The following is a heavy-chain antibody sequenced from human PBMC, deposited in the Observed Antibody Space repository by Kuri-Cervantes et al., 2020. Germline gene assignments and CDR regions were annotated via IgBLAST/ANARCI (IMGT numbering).Heavy chain of an antibody. CDR3: TLGTSGWHAH. J-gene: IGHJ4*02. Sequence: GGSLRLSCAASGFAVSGTYMSWVRQVRQGPGKGLEWASFINADGSTYYADSVKGRFTTSRDSSKNTLHLQMNSLRVEDTAMYYCTLGTSGWHAHWGQGTLVTVSS. CDR1: GFAVSGTY. D-gene: IGHD6-19*01. V-gene: IGHV3-53*05. CDR2: INADGST.